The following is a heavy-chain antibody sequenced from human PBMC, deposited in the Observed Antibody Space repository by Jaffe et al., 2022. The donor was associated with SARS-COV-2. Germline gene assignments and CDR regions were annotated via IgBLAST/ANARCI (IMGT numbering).Heavy chain of an antibody. D-gene: IGHD6-13*01. CDR3: ARGPSSSWTMED. V-gene: IGHV4-61*02. Sequence: QVQLQESGPGLVKPSQTLSLTCTVSGGSISSGSYYWSWIRQPAGKGLEWIGRIYTSGSTNYNPSLKSRVTISVDTSKNQFSLKLSSVTAADTAVYYCARGPSSSWTMEDWGQGTLVTVSS. J-gene: IGHJ4*02. CDR2: IYTSGST. CDR1: GGSISSGSYY.